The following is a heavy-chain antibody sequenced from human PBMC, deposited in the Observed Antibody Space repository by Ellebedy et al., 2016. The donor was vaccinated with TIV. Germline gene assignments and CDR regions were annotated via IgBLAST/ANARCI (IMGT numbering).Heavy chain of an antibody. J-gene: IGHJ4*02. CDR3: ARANFSGDFDY. Sequence: MPSETLSLTCTVSGGSISSGHSYWSWIRQPPGKGLEWIGYIYYSGSTYYNPSLKSRVTISVDTSKNQFSLKLSSVTAADTTVYYCARANFSGDFDYWGQGTLVTVSS. D-gene: IGHD1-26*01. CDR1: GGSISSGHSY. CDR2: IYYSGST. V-gene: IGHV4-30-4*01.